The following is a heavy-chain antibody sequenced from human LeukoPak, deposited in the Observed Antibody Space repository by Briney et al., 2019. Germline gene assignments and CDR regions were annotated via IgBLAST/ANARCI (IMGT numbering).Heavy chain of an antibody. V-gene: IGHV4-4*09. CDR1: GFTFDDYA. CDR2: IYTSGST. D-gene: IGHD3-3*01. Sequence: LRLSCAASGFTFDDYAMHWVRQAPGKGLEWIGYIYTSGSTNYNPSLKSRVTISVDTSKNQFSLKLSSVTAADTAVYYCARQARGLRFRFDPWGQGTLVTASS. CDR3: ARQARGLRFRFDP. J-gene: IGHJ5*02.